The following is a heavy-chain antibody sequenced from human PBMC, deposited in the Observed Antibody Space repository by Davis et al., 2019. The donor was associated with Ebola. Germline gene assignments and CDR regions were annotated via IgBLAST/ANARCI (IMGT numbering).Heavy chain of an antibody. Sequence: MPGGSLRLSCAVSADSISSSNWWSWVRPPPGKGLEWIGEISQSGSTNYNPSLKSRVTISVDKSKHQSSLQLSSVTAADTAVYYRARECRDGVHWGFDPWGQGTLVTASS. J-gene: IGHJ5*02. CDR2: ISQSGST. CDR1: ADSISSSNW. D-gene: IGHD5-24*01. V-gene: IGHV4-4*02. CDR3: ARECRDGVHWGFDP.